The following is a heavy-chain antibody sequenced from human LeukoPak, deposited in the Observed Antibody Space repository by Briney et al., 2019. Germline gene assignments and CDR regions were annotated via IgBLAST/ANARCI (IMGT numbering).Heavy chain of an antibody. Sequence: GGSLRLSCAASGFTFSSYWMHWVRQAPGKGLVWVSRINSGGISTTYADSVKGRFTISRDNAENTLYLQMNSLRAEDTAVYYCTRGSVGSSFDSWGQGTLVTVSS. J-gene: IGHJ4*02. D-gene: IGHD2-15*01. CDR2: INSGGIST. CDR3: TRGSVGSSFDS. CDR1: GFTFSSYW. V-gene: IGHV3-74*01.